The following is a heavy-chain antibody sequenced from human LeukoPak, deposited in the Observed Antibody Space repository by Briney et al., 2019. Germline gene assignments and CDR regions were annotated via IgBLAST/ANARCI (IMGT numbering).Heavy chain of an antibody. CDR1: GFTFTTHW. J-gene: IGHJ4*02. V-gene: IGHV3-7*01. CDR3: ARDQVSMVPLDY. Sequence: GGSLRLSCAASGFTFTTHWMSWVRQAPGKGLEWVANINPDGSAKYYVDSVKGRFTVSRDNAKNSLYLQLNSLRAEDTAIYYCARDQVSMVPLDYWGQGTLVSVSS. CDR2: INPDGSAK. D-gene: IGHD3-10*01.